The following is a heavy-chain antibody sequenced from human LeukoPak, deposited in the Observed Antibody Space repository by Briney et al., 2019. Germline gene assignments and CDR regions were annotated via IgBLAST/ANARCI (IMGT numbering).Heavy chain of an antibody. Sequence: GGSLRLSCAASGFTVSSNYMSWVRQAPGKGLEWVSVLYSGGSTNYADPVQGRFTISRDSSKNTLFLHMNSLRAEDTAVYYCARVSSGYYDFDYWGQGTLVTVSS. CDR3: ARVSSGYYDFDY. CDR1: GFTVSSNY. D-gene: IGHD3-22*01. J-gene: IGHJ4*02. V-gene: IGHV3-53*01. CDR2: LYSGGST.